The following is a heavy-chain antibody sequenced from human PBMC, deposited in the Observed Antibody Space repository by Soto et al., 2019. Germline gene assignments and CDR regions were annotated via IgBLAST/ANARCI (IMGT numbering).Heavy chain of an antibody. D-gene: IGHD5-12*01. CDR2: IRWSSGSI. J-gene: IGHJ3*02. V-gene: IGHV3-9*02. CDR3: AKDRGYSGYHLFLHAFDI. CDR1: GFTSDDYA. Sequence: EVQLVESGGGLVQPGRSLRLSCAASGFTSDDYAMHWVRQAPGKGLEWVSGIRWSSGSIGSADAVKGRFTISRDNAKNSLYLQMNSLRAEDTALYYCAKDRGYSGYHLFLHAFDIWGQGTMVTVSS.